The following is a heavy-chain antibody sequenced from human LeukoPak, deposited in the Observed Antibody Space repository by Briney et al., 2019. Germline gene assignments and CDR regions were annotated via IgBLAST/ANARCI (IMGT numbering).Heavy chain of an antibody. Sequence: SSETLSLTCTVSGGFISSSNYYWGWIRQPPGRGLSWMGIIHYSETTYYNPSLKSRVTISVDTSKNHFSLSPSSVTVADTAVYYCARLPRPCGGDCYSNAFDIWGQGTKVTVS. D-gene: IGHD2-21*02. J-gene: IGHJ3*02. CDR3: ARLPRPCGGDCYSNAFDI. CDR2: IHYSETT. CDR1: GGFISSSNYY. V-gene: IGHV4-39*02.